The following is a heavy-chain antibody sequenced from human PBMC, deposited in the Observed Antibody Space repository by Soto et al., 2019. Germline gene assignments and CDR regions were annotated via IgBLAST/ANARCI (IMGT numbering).Heavy chain of an antibody. CDR1: GYTFPSYG. J-gene: IGHJ5*02. CDR3: SRTGCSSWYEFWFDP. D-gene: IGHD6-13*01. V-gene: IGHV1-3*01. Sequence: QVQLVQSGAEVKKPGASVKVSCKASGYTFPSYGMSWVRQAPGQRLEWMGWISAGNGITNYSQKFQGRVTITRDTSATTAAMEQSSRRTEDTAVDYCSRTGCSSWYEFWFDPWGQGTLVTVSS. CDR2: ISAGNGIT.